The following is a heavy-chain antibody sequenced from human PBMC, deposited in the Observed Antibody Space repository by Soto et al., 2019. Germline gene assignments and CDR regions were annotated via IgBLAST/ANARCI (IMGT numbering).Heavy chain of an antibody. D-gene: IGHD4-17*01. Sequence: SETLSLTCAVSGGSISSGGYSCNWIRQPPGKGLEWIGYIYHSGSTYYNPSLKSRVTISVDRSKNQFSLKLSSVTAADTAVYYCARGVTTVTTFDYWGQGILVTVSS. V-gene: IGHV4-30-2*01. CDR1: GGSISSGGYS. CDR2: IYHSGST. CDR3: ARGVTTVTTFDY. J-gene: IGHJ4*02.